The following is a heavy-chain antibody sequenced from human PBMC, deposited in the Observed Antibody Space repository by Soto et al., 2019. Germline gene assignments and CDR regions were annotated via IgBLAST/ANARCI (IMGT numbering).Heavy chain of an antibody. D-gene: IGHD3-10*01. Sequence: SETLSLTCTVSGGSISSYYWSWIRQPPGKGLEWIGYIYYSGSTNYNPSLKSRVTISVDTSKNQFSLKLSSVTAADTAVYYCAREGSGSYYYYYYGMDVWGQGTTVTVSS. CDR3: AREGSGSYYYYYYGMDV. CDR2: IYYSGST. J-gene: IGHJ6*02. V-gene: IGHV4-59*01. CDR1: GGSISSYY.